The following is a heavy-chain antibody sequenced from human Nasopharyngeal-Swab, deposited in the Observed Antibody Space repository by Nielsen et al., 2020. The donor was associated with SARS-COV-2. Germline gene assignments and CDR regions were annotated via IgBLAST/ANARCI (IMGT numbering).Heavy chain of an antibody. V-gene: IGHV1-18*01. CDR3: ARDFYRNYYDSSGYLDYYYYGMDV. D-gene: IGHD3-22*01. Sequence: ASVKVPCKASGYTFTSYGISWVRQAPGQGLEWMGWISAYNGNTNYAQKLQGRVTMTTDTSTSTAYMELRSLRSDDTAVYYCARDFYRNYYDSSGYLDYYYYGMDVWGQGTTVTVSS. CDR1: GYTFTSYG. J-gene: IGHJ6*02. CDR2: ISAYNGNT.